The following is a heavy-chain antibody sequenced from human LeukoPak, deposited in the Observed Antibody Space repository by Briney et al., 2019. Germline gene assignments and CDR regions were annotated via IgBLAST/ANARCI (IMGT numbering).Heavy chain of an antibody. J-gene: IGHJ5*02. V-gene: IGHV4-38-2*02. CDR2: IYHSGST. D-gene: IGHD3-3*01. CDR3: ASYDFWSDQTFDP. CDR1: GYSISSGYY. Sequence: PSETLSLTCTVSGYSISSGYYWGWIRQPPGRGLEWIGSIYHSGSTYYNPSLKSRVTISVDTSKNQFSLKLSSVTAADTAVYYCASYDFWSDQTFDPWGQGTLVTVSS.